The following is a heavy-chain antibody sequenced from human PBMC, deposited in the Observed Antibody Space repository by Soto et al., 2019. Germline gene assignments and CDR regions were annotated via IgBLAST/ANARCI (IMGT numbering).Heavy chain of an antibody. CDR3: AGGDLLDY. D-gene: IGHD2-21*01. Sequence: SETLSLTCTVSGGSISSYYWSWIRQPPGKGLEWIGYIYYSGSTNYNPSLKSRVTISVDTSKNQFSLKLSSVTAADTAMYYCAGGDLLDYWGQGTLVTVSS. CDR1: GGSISSYY. V-gene: IGHV4-59*01. CDR2: IYYSGST. J-gene: IGHJ4*02.